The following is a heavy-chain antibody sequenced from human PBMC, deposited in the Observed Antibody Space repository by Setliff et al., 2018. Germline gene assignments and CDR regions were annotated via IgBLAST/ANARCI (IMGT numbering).Heavy chain of an antibody. J-gene: IGHJ3*02. CDR1: GFTFRTFS. CDR2: ISPDSIHI. Sequence: GGSLRLSCAASGFTFRTFSMHWVRQAPGKGLEWVSSISPDSIHIYYADSVKGRLTISGDNAWDSLYLQMNSLGAEDTAVYYCARFPANGGHDAFDIWGRGTMVTVSS. CDR3: ARFPANGGHDAFDI. V-gene: IGHV3-21*01. D-gene: IGHD6-25*01.